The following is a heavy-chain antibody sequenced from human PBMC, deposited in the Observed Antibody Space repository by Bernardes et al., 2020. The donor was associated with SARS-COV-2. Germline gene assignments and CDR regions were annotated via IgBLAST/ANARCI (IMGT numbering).Heavy chain of an antibody. CDR2: MNPNSCNT. CDR1: GYTFTSYD. D-gene: IGHD3-10*01. J-gene: IGHJ4*02. Sequence: SVKVSCKASGYTFTSYDINWVRQATGQGLEWMGWMNPNSCNTGYAQKFQGRVTMTRNTSISTAYMELSSLRSEDTAVYYCARAKRITMVQGAHKVLRYYFDYWGQGTLVTVSS. V-gene: IGHV1-8*01. CDR3: ARAKRITMVQGAHKVLRYYFDY.